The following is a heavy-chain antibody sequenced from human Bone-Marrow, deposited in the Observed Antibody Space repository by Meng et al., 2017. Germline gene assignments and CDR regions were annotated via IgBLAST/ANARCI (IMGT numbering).Heavy chain of an antibody. D-gene: IGHD5-12*01. CDR3: AKDFPGSN. CDR2: ISWNSGSI. J-gene: IGHJ4*02. Sequence: SLKISCAASGFTFDDYAMHWVRQAPGKGLEWVSGISWNSGSIGYADSVKGRFTISRDNAKNSLYLQMNSLRAEDTALYYCAKDFPGSNWGQGTLVTGAS. CDR1: GFTFDDYA. V-gene: IGHV3-9*01.